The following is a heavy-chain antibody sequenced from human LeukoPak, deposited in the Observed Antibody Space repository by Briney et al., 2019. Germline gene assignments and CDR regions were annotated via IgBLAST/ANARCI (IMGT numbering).Heavy chain of an antibody. J-gene: IGHJ4*02. D-gene: IGHD3-22*01. Sequence: GGSLRLSCAASGFTFSSYGMHWVRQAPGKGLEWVAFIRCDGSNKYYADSVKGRFTVSRDNSKNTLYLQMNSLRAEDTAVYYCAKDGNPHIYYDSIQATARSLYFDYWGQGTLVTVSS. V-gene: IGHV3-30*02. CDR3: AKDGNPHIYYDSIQATARSLYFDY. CDR2: IRCDGSNK. CDR1: GFTFSSYG.